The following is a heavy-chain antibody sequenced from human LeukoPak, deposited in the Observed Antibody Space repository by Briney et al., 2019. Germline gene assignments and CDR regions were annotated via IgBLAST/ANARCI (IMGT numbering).Heavy chain of an antibody. J-gene: IGHJ4*02. CDR1: GFTFSSYW. Sequence: GGSLRLSCAASGFTFSSYWMNWDRQAPGKGLVWVSRVASDGSSTTYADSVKGRFSISRDNAKNTLYLQMNSLRVEDTAVYYCARGRPHGNDYWGQGTLVTVSS. CDR2: VASDGSST. D-gene: IGHD4-23*01. CDR3: ARGRPHGNDY. V-gene: IGHV3-74*01.